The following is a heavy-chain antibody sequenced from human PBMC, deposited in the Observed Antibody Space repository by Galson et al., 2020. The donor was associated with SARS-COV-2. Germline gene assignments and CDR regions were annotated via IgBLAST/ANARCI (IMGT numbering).Heavy chain of an antibody. CDR3: ARDWGKLVLWKTGGSFDH. V-gene: IGHV4-31*03. Sequence: ASETLSLTCTVSGGSIRSGGYYWNWIRQHPGKGLEWIGDIDDSGSTHYNPSLKSRVTISVDTSKNQFSLKLSSVTAADTAVYYWARDWGKLVLWKTGGSFDHWGQGTLVNVSS. J-gene: IGHJ4*02. CDR1: GGSIRSGGYY. D-gene: IGHD2-2*01. CDR2: IDDSGST.